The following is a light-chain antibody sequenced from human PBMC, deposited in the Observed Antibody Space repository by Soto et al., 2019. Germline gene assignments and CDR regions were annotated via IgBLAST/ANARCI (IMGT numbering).Light chain of an antibody. Sequence: EIVMTQSPATLSVSPGERVTLSCRASQSVSDNLAWYQQKPGQAPRLLIYGASTRATTIPARFSGSGSGTEFTLTISSLQSEDFAVYSCQQANNWPYTFGQGTKLDIK. CDR2: GAS. CDR3: QQANNWPYT. V-gene: IGKV3-15*01. CDR1: QSVSDN. J-gene: IGKJ2*01.